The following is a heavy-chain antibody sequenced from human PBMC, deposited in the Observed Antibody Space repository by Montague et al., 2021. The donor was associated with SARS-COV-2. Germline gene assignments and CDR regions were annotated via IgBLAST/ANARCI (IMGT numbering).Heavy chain of an antibody. CDR3: ARGGTVTTFFATKRTRRYNWFDP. CDR2: INHSGST. J-gene: IGHJ5*02. D-gene: IGHD4-17*01. Sequence: SETLSLTCAVYGGSFSNYYWSWIRQPPGKGLEWIGEINHSGSTNYNPSHKSRVTISVDTSKNQFSLKLSSVTAADTAVYYCARGGTVTTFFATKRTRRYNWFDPWGQGTLVTVSS. V-gene: IGHV4-34*01. CDR1: GGSFSNYY.